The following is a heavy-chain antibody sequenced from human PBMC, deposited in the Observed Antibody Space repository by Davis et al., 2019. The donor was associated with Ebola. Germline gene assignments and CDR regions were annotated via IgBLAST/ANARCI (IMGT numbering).Heavy chain of an antibody. J-gene: IGHJ4*02. CDR2: ISAYNGNT. V-gene: IGHV1-18*04. CDR1: GYTFTSYY. Sequence: ASVKVSCKASGYTFTSYYMHWVRQAPGQGLEWMGWISAYNGNTNYAQKLQGRVTMTTDTSTSTAYMELRSLRSDDTAVYYCAREEGLLNYFDYWGQGTLVTVSS. CDR3: AREEGLLNYFDY. D-gene: IGHD1-26*01.